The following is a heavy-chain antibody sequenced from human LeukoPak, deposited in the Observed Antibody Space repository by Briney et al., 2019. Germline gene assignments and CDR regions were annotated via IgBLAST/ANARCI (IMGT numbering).Heavy chain of an antibody. D-gene: IGHD3-10*01. J-gene: IGHJ4*02. CDR2: INPNTGGT. Sequence: ASVKVSCKASGYTFTAYYMHWVRQAPGQGLEWMGWINPNTGGTNYAQKFQGRVTMTRDTSISTAHMELNRLRSDDTAIYYCARGRSGPYYNGDDYWGQGTLVTVSS. V-gene: IGHV1-2*02. CDR3: ARGRSGPYYNGDDY. CDR1: GYTFTAYY.